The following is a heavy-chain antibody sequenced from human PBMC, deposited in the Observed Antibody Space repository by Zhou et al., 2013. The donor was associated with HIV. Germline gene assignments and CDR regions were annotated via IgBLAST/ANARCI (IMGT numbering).Heavy chain of an antibody. D-gene: IGHD6-13*01. CDR3: ARDGIGYSSSWSSDNWFDP. CDR2: IIPILNIA. CDR1: GGTFSSYA. Sequence: QVQLVQSGAEVKKPESSVKVSCKASGGTFSSYAISWVRQAPGQGLEWMGRIIPILNIANYAQKFQGRVTITADKSTSTAYMELSSLRSEDTAVYYCARDGIGYSSSWSSDNWFDPWGQGTLVTVSS. J-gene: IGHJ5*02. V-gene: IGHV1-69*04.